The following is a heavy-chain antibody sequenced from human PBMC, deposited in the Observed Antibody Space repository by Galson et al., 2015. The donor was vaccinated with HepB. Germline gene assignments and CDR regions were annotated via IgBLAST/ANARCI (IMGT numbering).Heavy chain of an antibody. CDR1: GFTVSSNY. J-gene: IGHJ3*02. D-gene: IGHD3-22*01. V-gene: IGHV3-53*01. CDR3: ARAYYDSSGYSDAFDI. CDR2: IYSGGST. Sequence: SLRLSCAASGFTVSSNYMSWVRQAPGKGLEWVSVIYSGGSTYYADSVKGRFTISRDNSKNTLYLQMNSLRAEDTAVYYCARAYYDSSGYSDAFDIWGQGTMVTVSS.